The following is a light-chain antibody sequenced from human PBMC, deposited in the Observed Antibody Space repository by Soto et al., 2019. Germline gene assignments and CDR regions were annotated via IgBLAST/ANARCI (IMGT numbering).Light chain of an antibody. V-gene: IGKV1-5*03. Sequence: DIQITQSPSTLSASVGDRVTITCRASQSISSWLAWYQQIPGKAPKRLIYKASSLESGVPSRFSGSGSGTEFTLTISSLQPDDFATYYCQQYNSYSLLTFGGGTQVEIK. CDR1: QSISSW. CDR2: KAS. CDR3: QQYNSYSLLT. J-gene: IGKJ4*01.